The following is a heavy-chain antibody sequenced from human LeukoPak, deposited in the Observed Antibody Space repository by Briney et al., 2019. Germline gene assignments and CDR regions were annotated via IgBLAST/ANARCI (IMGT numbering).Heavy chain of an antibody. D-gene: IGHD6-13*01. V-gene: IGHV1-46*01. J-gene: IGHJ4*02. Sequence: ASVKVSCKASGYTFTSYLIHWVRRAPGQGLEWMGLINPSGGSTSYAQKFQGRVTMTRDTSTSTVYVELSSLRSEDTAIYYCARNILGGSTWTNLDSWGQGTLVTVSS. CDR3: ARNILGGSTWTNLDS. CDR1: GYTFTSYL. CDR2: INPSGGST.